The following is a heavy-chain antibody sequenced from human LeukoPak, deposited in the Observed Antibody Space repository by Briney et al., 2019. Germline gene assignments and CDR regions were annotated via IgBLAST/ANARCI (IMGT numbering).Heavy chain of an antibody. D-gene: IGHD3-10*01. V-gene: IGHV1-69*04. J-gene: IGHJ5*02. Sequence: SVKVSCKASGGTFISYAISWVRQAPGQGLEWMGRIIPILGIANYAQKFQGRVTITADKSTSTAYMELSSLRSEDTAVYYCARDRYYYGSGRPNWFDPWGQGTLVTVSS. CDR1: GGTFISYA. CDR3: ARDRYYYGSGRPNWFDP. CDR2: IIPILGIA.